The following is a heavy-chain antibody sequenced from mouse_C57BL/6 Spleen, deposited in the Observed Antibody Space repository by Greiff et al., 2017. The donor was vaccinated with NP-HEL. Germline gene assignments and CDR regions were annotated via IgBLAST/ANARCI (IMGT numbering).Heavy chain of an antibody. CDR3: ARWATTVVAFDY. V-gene: IGHV1-76*01. J-gene: IGHJ2*01. D-gene: IGHD1-1*01. Sequence: QVQLQQSGAELVRPGASVKLSCKASGYTFTDYYINWVKQRPGQGLEWIARIYPGSGNTYYNEKFKGKATLTAEKSSSTAYMQLSSLTSEDSAVYFCARWATTVVAFDYWGQGTTLTVSS. CDR1: GYTFTDYY. CDR2: IYPGSGNT.